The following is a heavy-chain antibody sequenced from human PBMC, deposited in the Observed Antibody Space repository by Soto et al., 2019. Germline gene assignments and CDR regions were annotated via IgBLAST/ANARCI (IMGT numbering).Heavy chain of an antibody. J-gene: IGHJ5*02. CDR3: ARGRGLWFGDRLQNWFDP. V-gene: IGHV4-30-4*01. Sequence: PSETLSLTCTVSGGSISSGDYYWSWIRQPPGKGLEWIGYIYYSGSTYYNPSLKSRVAISVDTSKNQLSLKLSSVTAADTAVYYCARGRGLWFGDRLQNWFDPWGQGTLVTVSS. CDR1: GGSISSGDYY. CDR2: IYYSGST. D-gene: IGHD3-10*01.